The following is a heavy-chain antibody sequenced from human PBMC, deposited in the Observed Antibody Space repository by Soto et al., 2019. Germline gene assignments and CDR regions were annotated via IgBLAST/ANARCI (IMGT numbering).Heavy chain of an antibody. J-gene: IGHJ4*02. Sequence: GGSLRLSFAASGFTFRRNCMKCVRHGPRQRLPRVAAFCCGGADLSWADSVRGRCIISRDNFQNSLFLQMNNLRADDTAVYYCVRGVDDEDGAAAPWSFFENWGQGTPVTVSS. CDR2: FCCGGADL. CDR3: VRGVDDEDGAAAPWSFFEN. V-gene: IGHV3-21*01. D-gene: IGHD6-25*01. CDR1: GFTFRRNC.